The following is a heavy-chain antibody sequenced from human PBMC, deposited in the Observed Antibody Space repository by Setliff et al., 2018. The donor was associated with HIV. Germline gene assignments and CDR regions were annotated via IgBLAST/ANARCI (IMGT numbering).Heavy chain of an antibody. D-gene: IGHD2-21*02. J-gene: IGHJ4*02. CDR2: IYTSGST. CDR3: ARGEFYCGTVCYWSSFDY. CDR1: GGSMSTYY. V-gene: IGHV4-4*08. Sequence: NPSETLSLTCTVSGGSMSTYYWSWIRQPPGKGLEWIGYIYTSGSTNYNPSLRSRVTISVDTSKNHFSLRLSSVTAADTAVYYGARGEFYCGTVCYWSSFDYWGQGILVTVSS.